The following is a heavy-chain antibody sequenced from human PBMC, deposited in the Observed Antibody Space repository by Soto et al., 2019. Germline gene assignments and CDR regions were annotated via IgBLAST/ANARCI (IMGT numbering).Heavy chain of an antibody. CDR1: GNTFTNFG. V-gene: IGHV1-18*01. D-gene: IGHD2-2*01. J-gene: IGHJ5*02. CDR2: ISPYTDDP. Sequence: QGQLVQSGVEVKKPGASVKVSCAASGNTFTNFGVTWVRQAPGQGLEWMGWISPYTDDPSYAQKFQGRVTMTIDTSTSTAYLNLRRLTSDDTAVYYCARVIPGPEAWFHPWGQGTLVTVSS. CDR3: ARVIPGPEAWFHP.